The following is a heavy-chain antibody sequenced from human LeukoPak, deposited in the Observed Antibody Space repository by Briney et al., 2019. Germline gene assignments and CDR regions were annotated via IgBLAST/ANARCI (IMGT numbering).Heavy chain of an antibody. Sequence: GGSLRLSCGASSFTFSSYVMSWVRQAPGKGLEWVSTVSTTGGSTYYADSVKGRFTISRDNSKDTLYLQMNSLRAEDTAVYYCAKCSGWFVRGKDYYYYYMDVWGKGTTVTVSS. CDR1: SFTFSSYV. CDR3: AKCSGWFVRGKDYYYYYMDV. CDR2: VSTTGGST. J-gene: IGHJ6*03. D-gene: IGHD6-19*01. V-gene: IGHV3-23*01.